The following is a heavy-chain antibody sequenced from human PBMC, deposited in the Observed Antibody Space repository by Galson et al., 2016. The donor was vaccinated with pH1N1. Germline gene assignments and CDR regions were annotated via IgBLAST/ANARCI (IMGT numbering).Heavy chain of an antibody. CDR3: ARVSPLFGEAMDV. CDR2: IWYDGISK. J-gene: IGHJ6*02. V-gene: IGHV3-33*01. D-gene: IGHD3-3*01. CDR1: GFTFSSHG. Sequence: SLRLSCATSGFTFSSHGMHWVRQAPGKGLEWVAVIWYDGISKDYGDSGKGRFTISRDNSKNTLYLQMNSLRVEDTAVYYCARVSPLFGEAMDVWGQGTTVTVSS.